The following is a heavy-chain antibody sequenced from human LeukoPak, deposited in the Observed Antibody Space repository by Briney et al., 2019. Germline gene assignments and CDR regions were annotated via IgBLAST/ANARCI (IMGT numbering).Heavy chain of an antibody. CDR1: GYTFTSNY. J-gene: IGHJ3*02. V-gene: IGHV1-46*01. CDR3: ARGGYYYDSSGYPQIDAFDI. Sequence: ASVKVSCKASGYTFTSNYIHWVRQAPGQGLEWMGMIYPRDGSTGYAQNFQGRVTMTRNTSISTAYMELSSLRSEDTAVYYCARGGYYYDSSGYPQIDAFDIWGQGTMVTVSS. D-gene: IGHD3-22*01. CDR2: IYPRDGST.